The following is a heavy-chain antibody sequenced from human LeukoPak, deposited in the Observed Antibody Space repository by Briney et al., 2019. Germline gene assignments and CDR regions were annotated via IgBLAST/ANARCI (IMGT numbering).Heavy chain of an antibody. V-gene: IGHV1-24*01. Sequence: GASVKVSCKASGYTFTGYYMHWVRQAPGQGLEWMGGFDPEDGETIYAQKFQGRVTMTEDTSTDTAYMELSRLRSDDTAVYYCAKDSSGSYRGVSEYFQHWGQGTLVTVSS. CDR3: AKDSSGSYRGVSEYFQH. CDR2: FDPEDGET. D-gene: IGHD3-22*01. CDR1: GYTFTGYY. J-gene: IGHJ1*01.